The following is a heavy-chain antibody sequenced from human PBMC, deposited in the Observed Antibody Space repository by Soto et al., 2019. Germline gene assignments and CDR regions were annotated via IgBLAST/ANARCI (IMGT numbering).Heavy chain of an antibody. Sequence: HGQLVQSGAEVKKPGASVKVSCKVSGYSLTEISMHWVRQAPGKGLEWMGGFDPEDDETIYAQKFQGRLTMTEDTSKDTAYMELSGLRSQDTAVYYCAIESGWYNWFDPWGQGTLVTVSS. D-gene: IGHD6-19*01. CDR3: AIESGWYNWFDP. CDR1: GYSLTEIS. J-gene: IGHJ5*02. V-gene: IGHV1-24*01. CDR2: FDPEDDET.